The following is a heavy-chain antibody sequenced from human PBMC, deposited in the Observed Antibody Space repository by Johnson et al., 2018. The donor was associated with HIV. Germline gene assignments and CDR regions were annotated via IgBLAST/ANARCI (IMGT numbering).Heavy chain of an antibody. V-gene: IGHV3-13*01. CDR3: ARGSRYTYDNDDAYLLHAFDF. CDR1: GFSVSTYD. CDR2: IGTAGDT. D-gene: IGHD3-22*01. J-gene: IGHJ3*01. Sequence: VQLVESGGGLVQPGGSLRLSCAASGFSVSTYDMHWVRQATGKGLDWVSVIGTAGDTYYLGSVKGRFTISRENAKNSLYIQMNSLRAGDTAVYYCARGSRYTYDNDDAYLLHAFDFWGQGTMVTVSS.